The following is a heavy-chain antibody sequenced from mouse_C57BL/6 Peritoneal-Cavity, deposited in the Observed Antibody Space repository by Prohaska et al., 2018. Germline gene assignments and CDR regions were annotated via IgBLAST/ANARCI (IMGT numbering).Heavy chain of an antibody. CDR2: INYDGSST. V-gene: IGHV5-16*01. CDR1: GFTFSDYY. D-gene: IGHD4-1*01. CDR3: ARDWDWYFDV. J-gene: IGHJ1*03. Sequence: EVKLVESEGGLVQPGSSMKLPCTASGFTFSDYYMAWVRQVPEKGLEWVANINYDGSSTYYLDSLKSRFIISRDNAKNILYLQMSSLKSEDTATYYCARDWDWYFDVWGTGTTGTVSS.